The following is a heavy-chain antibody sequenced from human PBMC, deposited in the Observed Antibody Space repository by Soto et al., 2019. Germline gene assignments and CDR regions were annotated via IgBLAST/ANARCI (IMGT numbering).Heavy chain of an antibody. J-gene: IGHJ3*02. CDR1: GFILSSYD. D-gene: IGHD2-8*02. CDR3: AKATATGGGAFDI. CDR2: ILVDGRT. V-gene: IGHV3-23*01. Sequence: PGGSLRISCAASGFILSSYDMSWVRQAPGKGLEWVSTILVDGRTFYVDSVKGRFTISRDSSQNTVYLQMNSLTAGDTALYYCAKATATGGGAFDICGQGTMVTVSS.